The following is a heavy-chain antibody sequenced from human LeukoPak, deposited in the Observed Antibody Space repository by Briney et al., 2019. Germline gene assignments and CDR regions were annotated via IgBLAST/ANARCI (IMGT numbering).Heavy chain of an antibody. J-gene: IGHJ4*02. CDR3: ARHPFATPFDY. CDR1: GGSISGFY. CDR2: IYYTGDS. Sequence: SETLSLTCSVSGGSISGFYWSWIRQPPGKGLEWIGYIYYTGDSNCYPSLKSRVTVSLDTSKNQVSLRLTSVTAADTAVYYCARHPFATPFDYWGRGTVVTVSS. D-gene: IGHD2-15*01. V-gene: IGHV4-59*08.